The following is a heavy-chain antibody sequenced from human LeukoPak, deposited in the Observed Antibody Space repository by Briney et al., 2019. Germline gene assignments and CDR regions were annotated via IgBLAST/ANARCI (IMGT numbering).Heavy chain of an antibody. J-gene: IGHJ1*01. CDR2: IKSKTDGGTP. V-gene: IGHV3-15*01. D-gene: IGHD2/OR15-2a*01. CDR3: TTPLSRVQF. Sequence: AGGSLRLSCVGSGFTFSDAWMTWVRQAPGKGLEWVGRIKSKTDGGTPDYAAPVKGRFTISRDDSKNTVYLQMNNLKIEDTAVCYCTTPLSRVQFWGQGTLVTVPS. CDR1: GFTFSDAW.